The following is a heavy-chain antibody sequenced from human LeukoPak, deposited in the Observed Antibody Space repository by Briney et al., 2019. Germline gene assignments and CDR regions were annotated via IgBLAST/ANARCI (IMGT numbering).Heavy chain of an antibody. J-gene: IGHJ4*02. CDR3: ASRHGDSGSSNC. Sequence: PSETLSLTCSVSGASVSSGRYYWSWIRQPPGKGLEGIVYIYYSGSTNYNPSLKSRVTISLDTSKNQFSLMLSSVTAADAAVYYCASRHGDSGSSNCWGQGALVTVSS. CDR1: GASVSSGRYY. D-gene: IGHD3-10*01. CDR2: IYYSGST. V-gene: IGHV4-61*01.